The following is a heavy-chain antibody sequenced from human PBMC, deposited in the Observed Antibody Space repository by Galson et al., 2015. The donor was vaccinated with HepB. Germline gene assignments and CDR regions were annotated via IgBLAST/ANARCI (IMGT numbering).Heavy chain of an antibody. CDR2: IRYDEYEY. Sequence: SLRLSCAASGFPFSDYWMRWIRQAPGKRPEWVANIRYDEYEYYYADFVKGRFTISRDNARNSVFLQMSSLRRDDTAIYYCVRDRTYKGGNFFDFWGQGALVTVSS. CDR3: VRDRTYKGGNFFDF. J-gene: IGHJ4*02. V-gene: IGHV3-7*03. D-gene: IGHD3-10*01. CDR1: GFPFSDYW.